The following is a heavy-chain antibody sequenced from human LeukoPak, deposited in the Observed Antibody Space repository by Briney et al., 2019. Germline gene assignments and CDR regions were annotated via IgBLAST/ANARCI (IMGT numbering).Heavy chain of an antibody. Sequence: AGGSLRLSCAASGFTFSDSALHWVRQASGKGLEWVGRIRSTANSYATAYDVSVKGRFTISRDDSKDTASLQMNNLKTEDTAVYYCTVGGYRYGLDAFDIWGQGTMLTVSS. J-gene: IGHJ3*02. CDR1: GFTFSDSA. CDR3: TVGGYRYGLDAFDI. CDR2: IRSTANSYAT. D-gene: IGHD5-18*01. V-gene: IGHV3-73*01.